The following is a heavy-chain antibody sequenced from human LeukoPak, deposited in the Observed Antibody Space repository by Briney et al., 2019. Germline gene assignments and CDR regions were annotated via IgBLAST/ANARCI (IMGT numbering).Heavy chain of an antibody. J-gene: IGHJ2*01. Sequence: SQTLSLTCAISGDSVSSNRAAWNWIRQSPSRGLEWLGRTYYRSKWYSYYAVSVKGRITISPDTSQNHFSLQLNSVTPEDTAVYYCAKDRTVGASYWYFDLWGRGTLVTVSS. CDR2: TYYRSKWYS. CDR1: GDSVSSNRAA. V-gene: IGHV6-1*01. CDR3: AKDRTVGASYWYFDL. D-gene: IGHD1-26*01.